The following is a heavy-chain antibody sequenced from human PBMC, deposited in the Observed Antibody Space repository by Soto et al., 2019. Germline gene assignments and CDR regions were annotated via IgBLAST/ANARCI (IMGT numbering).Heavy chain of an antibody. V-gene: IGHV4-59*01. CDR2: IYYSGST. D-gene: IGHD6-6*01. CDR1: GGSISSYY. J-gene: IGHJ5*02. Sequence: SETLSLTCTVSGGSISSYYWSWIRQPPGKGLEWIGYIYYSGSTNYNPSLKSRVTISVDTSKNQFSLKLSSVTAADTAVYYCARVVGQLVGRGNWFDPWGQGTLVTVSS. CDR3: ARVVGQLVGRGNWFDP.